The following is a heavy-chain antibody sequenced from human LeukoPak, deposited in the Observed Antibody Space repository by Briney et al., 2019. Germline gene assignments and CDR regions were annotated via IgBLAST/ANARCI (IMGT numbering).Heavy chain of an antibody. CDR2: IIPVFGTA. D-gene: IGHD6-13*01. Sequence: SVKVSCKASGGTFSSYAISWVRQAPGQGLEWMGGIIPVFGTANYAQKFQGRVTITADESTSTAYMELSSLRSEDTAVYYCARELAAAAGFDPWGQGTLVTVSS. V-gene: IGHV1-69*01. J-gene: IGHJ5*02. CDR1: GGTFSSYA. CDR3: ARELAAAAGFDP.